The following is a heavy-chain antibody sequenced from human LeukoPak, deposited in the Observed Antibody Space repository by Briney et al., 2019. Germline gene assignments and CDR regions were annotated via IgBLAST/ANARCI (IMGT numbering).Heavy chain of an antibody. D-gene: IGHD6-19*01. CDR3: AKSAALGYSSGWYNAFDI. Sequence: GGSLRLSCAASGFTFSSHAMSWVRQAPGKGLEWVSAISGSGGSTYYADSVKGRFTISRDNSKNTLYLQMNSLRAEDTAVYYCAKSAALGYSSGWYNAFDIWGQGTMVTVSS. V-gene: IGHV3-23*01. CDR2: ISGSGGST. J-gene: IGHJ3*02. CDR1: GFTFSSHA.